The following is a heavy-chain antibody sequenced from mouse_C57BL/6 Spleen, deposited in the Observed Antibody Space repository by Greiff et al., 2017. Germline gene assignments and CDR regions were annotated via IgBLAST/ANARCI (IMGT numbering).Heavy chain of an antibody. CDR2: IWTGGGT. CDR3: ARISSYDYWYFDV. V-gene: IGHV2-9-1*01. D-gene: IGHD1-1*01. Sequence: VKLMESGPGLVAPSQSLSITCTVSGFSLTSYAISWVRQPPGKGLAWLGVIWTGGGTNYNSAPKSRLSISKDNSKSPVCLKMNSLQTDDTARYYGARISSYDYWYFDVWGTGTTVTVSS. J-gene: IGHJ1*03. CDR1: GFSLTSYA.